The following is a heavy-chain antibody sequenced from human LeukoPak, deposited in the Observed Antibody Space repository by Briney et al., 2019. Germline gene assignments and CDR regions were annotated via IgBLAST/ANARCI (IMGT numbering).Heavy chain of an antibody. Sequence: GGSLRLSCAASGFAVSSNYMSWVRQAPGRGLEWVSVIYSGGSTYYADSVKGRFTISRDNSKNTLYLQMNSLRVEDTAVYYCAKDLGDGYNYPFDYWGQGTLVTVSS. CDR1: GFAVSSNY. CDR2: IYSGGST. D-gene: IGHD5-24*01. V-gene: IGHV3-53*01. J-gene: IGHJ4*02. CDR3: AKDLGDGYNYPFDY.